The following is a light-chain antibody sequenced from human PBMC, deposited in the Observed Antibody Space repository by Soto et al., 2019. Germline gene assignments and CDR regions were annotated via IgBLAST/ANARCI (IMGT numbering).Light chain of an antibody. CDR2: DVN. V-gene: IGLV2-14*01. CDR1: SSDVGDYNY. Sequence: QSVLTQPASVSGSPGQSITISCTGTSSDVGDYNYVFWYQHHPGKAPKLMIYDVNNRPSGVSNRFSGSKSGNTASLTISGIEAEDEADYYCNSYTSSSTMVFGGGTQLTV. CDR3: NSYTSSSTMV. J-gene: IGLJ2*01.